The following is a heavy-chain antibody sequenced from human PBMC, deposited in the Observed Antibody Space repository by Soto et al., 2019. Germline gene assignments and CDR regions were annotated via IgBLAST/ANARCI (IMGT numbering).Heavy chain of an antibody. Sequence: EVQLSGSGGGLVQPGGSLTLSCAASGFTFSNYAMSWVRQAPGKGLEWVSAISGGGISTYYADSVRGRFTISRDNSRNTLYLRMNRLRAEDTAVYYCARDAISMVRGTNNWFDPWGQGTLVTVSS. CDR2: ISGGGIST. V-gene: IGHV3-23*01. D-gene: IGHD3-10*01. J-gene: IGHJ5*02. CDR1: GFTFSNYA. CDR3: ARDAISMVRGTNNWFDP.